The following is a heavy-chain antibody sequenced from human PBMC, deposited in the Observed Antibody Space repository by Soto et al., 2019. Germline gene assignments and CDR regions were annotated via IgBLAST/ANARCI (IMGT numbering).Heavy chain of an antibody. Sequence: SETLSLTCTVSGGSISSYYWSWIRQPPGKGLEWIGYIYYIGSTNYNPSVKGRFTISRDNSKNTLFLQMNSLRADDTAVYYCARDQGGQSGNFIFDHWGQGALVTVSS. CDR3: ARDQGGQSGNFIFDH. D-gene: IGHD1-26*01. CDR1: GGSISSYY. CDR2: IYYIGST. J-gene: IGHJ4*02. V-gene: IGHV4-59*12.